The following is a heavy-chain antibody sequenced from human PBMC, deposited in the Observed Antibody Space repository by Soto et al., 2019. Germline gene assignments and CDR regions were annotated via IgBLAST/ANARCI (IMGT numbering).Heavy chain of an antibody. V-gene: IGHV3-23*01. CDR1: GFTFSNYG. CDR2: LDGGGDTT. Sequence: LRLSCAASGFTFSNYGMNWVRQAPGKGLEWVSALDGGGDTTFYADSVKGRFTISRDNSKNTLYLQLNNLRAEDTAVYYCAKYGQQIPFDYWGQGSPVTVSS. D-gene: IGHD3-10*01. J-gene: IGHJ4*02. CDR3: AKYGQQIPFDY.